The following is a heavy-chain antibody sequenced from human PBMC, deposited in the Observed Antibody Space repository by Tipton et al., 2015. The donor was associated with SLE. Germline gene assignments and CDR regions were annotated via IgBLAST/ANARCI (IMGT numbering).Heavy chain of an antibody. D-gene: IGHD6-19*01. J-gene: IGHJ3*02. Sequence: TLSLTCDVNGGSFSGYYWSWIRQPAGKGLEWIGRIFTSGSTTYNPSLKSRVTISVDTSKNQFSLKLSSVTAADTAVYYCARRAPSRRGSERAFDIWGQGTMVTVSS. CDR1: GGSFSGYY. CDR2: IFTSGST. V-gene: IGHV4-59*10. CDR3: ARRAPSRRGSERAFDI.